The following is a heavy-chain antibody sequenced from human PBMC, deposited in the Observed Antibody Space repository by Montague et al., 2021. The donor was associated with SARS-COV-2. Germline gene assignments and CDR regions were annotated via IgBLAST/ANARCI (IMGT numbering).Heavy chain of an antibody. CDR3: ARDVYYDILTGYYNY. D-gene: IGHD3-9*01. CDR2: ISSSSSYI. Sequence: SLRLSCAASGFTFSSYSMNWVRQAPGKGLEWVSSISSSSSYIYYADSVKGRFTISRDNAKNSLYLQMNSLRAEDTAVYYCARDVYYDILTGYYNYWGRGTLVTVSS. J-gene: IGHJ4*02. V-gene: IGHV3-21*01. CDR1: GFTFSSYS.